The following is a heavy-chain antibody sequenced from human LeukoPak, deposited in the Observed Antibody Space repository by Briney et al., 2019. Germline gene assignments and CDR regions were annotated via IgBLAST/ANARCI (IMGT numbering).Heavy chain of an antibody. Sequence: GGSLRLSCAASGFTFSSYAMSWVRQAPGLGLEWVSAVTPSGGTTYFADSVKGRFTISRDNSKNTLYLQINSLRADDTAVFYCAKKGLGSANRPPYFDFYGQGTLVTVSS. D-gene: IGHD2/OR15-2a*01. CDR2: VTPSGGTT. CDR3: AKKGLGSANRPPYFDF. V-gene: IGHV3-23*01. J-gene: IGHJ4*02. CDR1: GFTFSSYA.